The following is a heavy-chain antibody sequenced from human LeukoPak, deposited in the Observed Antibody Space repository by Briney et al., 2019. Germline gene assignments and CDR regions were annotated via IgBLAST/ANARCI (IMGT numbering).Heavy chain of an antibody. CDR3: AKDPYSSDYQDDAFDI. Sequence: GGSLRLSCAASGFTFSSYGMHWVRQAPGKGLEWVAFIRYDGSNKYYADSVKGRFTISRDNSKNTLYLQMNSLRAEDTAVYYCAKDPYSSDYQDDAFDIWGQGTMVTVSS. D-gene: IGHD3-22*01. V-gene: IGHV3-30*02. CDR2: IRYDGSNK. J-gene: IGHJ3*02. CDR1: GFTFSSYG.